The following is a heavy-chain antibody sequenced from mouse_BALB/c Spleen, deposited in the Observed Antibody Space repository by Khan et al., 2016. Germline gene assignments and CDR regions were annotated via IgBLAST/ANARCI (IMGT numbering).Heavy chain of an antibody. V-gene: IGHV14-1*02. CDR2: IDPENGNT. D-gene: IGHD2-2*01. Sequence: VQLQQSGAELVRPGASVKLSCKASGFNIKDNYMHWVKQRPEQGLECIGWIDPENGNTKYDPKFQGEATITADTSSNTAYLQLSSLTSEDTAVYYCSRSPYGYWFAYWGQGTLVTVSA. CDR3: SRSPYGYWFAY. J-gene: IGHJ3*01. CDR1: GFNIKDNY.